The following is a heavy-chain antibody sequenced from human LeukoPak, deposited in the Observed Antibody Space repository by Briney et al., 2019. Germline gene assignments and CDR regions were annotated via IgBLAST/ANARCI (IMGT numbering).Heavy chain of an antibody. CDR3: ARAIVNGYFDH. V-gene: IGHV4-59*01. J-gene: IGHJ4*02. CDR1: VDSISSYF. Sequence: SETLSLTCPVFVDSISSYFWSWIRQPPGKGLEWIGYFYYDGRTNYNPSLKSRVTISVDTSKNHFSLKLSSVTAADTAVYYRARAIVNGYFDHWGRGTLVTVSS. CDR2: FYYDGRT. D-gene: IGHD2-15*01.